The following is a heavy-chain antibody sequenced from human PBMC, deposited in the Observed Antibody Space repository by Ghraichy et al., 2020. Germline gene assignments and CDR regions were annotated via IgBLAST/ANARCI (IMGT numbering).Heavy chain of an antibody. J-gene: IGHJ4*02. CDR1: GGSFSGYY. D-gene: IGHD6-6*01. CDR2: INHSGST. CDR3: ARGWSSSFGVTFDY. V-gene: IGHV4-34*01. Sequence: SETLSLTCAVYGGSFSGYYWSWIRQPPGKGLEWIGEINHSGSTNYNPSLKSRVTISVDTSKNQFSLKLSSVTAADTAVYYCARGWSSSFGVTFDYWGQGTLVTVSS.